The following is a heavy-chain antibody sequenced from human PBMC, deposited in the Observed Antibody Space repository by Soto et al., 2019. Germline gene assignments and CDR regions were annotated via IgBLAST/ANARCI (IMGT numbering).Heavy chain of an antibody. D-gene: IGHD6-6*01. CDR2: IWYDGSNK. J-gene: IGHJ4*02. Sequence: GGSLRLSCAASGFTFSSYGMHWVRQAPGKGLEWVAVIWYDGSNKYYADSVKGRFTISRDNSKNTLYLQMNSLRAEDTAVYYCARGKGRKGSLRIDYWGQGTLVTVSS. V-gene: IGHV3-33*01. CDR1: GFTFSSYG. CDR3: ARGKGRKGSLRIDY.